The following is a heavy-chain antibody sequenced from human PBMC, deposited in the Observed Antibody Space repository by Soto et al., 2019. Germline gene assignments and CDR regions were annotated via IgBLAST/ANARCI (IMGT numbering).Heavy chain of an antibody. CDR3: ARDLAVGLVDY. Sequence: QVQLVQSGAEVKKPGASVKVSCKASGYTFTSYGISWVRQAPGQGLEWMGWISAYNGNTNYAQKLQGRVKMPTDTSKSTPYMELRSLRSDDTAVYYCARDLAVGLVDYWGQGTLVTVSS. D-gene: IGHD6-19*01. CDR2: ISAYNGNT. CDR1: GYTFTSYG. V-gene: IGHV1-18*01. J-gene: IGHJ4*02.